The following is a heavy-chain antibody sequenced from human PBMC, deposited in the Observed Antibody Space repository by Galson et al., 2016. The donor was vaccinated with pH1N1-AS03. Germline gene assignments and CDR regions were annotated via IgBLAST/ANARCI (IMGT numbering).Heavy chain of an antibody. CDR2: IIPLSETI. CDR3: ARDRYRDSSRGFYESVY. J-gene: IGHJ4*02. D-gene: IGHD3-22*01. V-gene: IGHV1-69*13. Sequence: SVKVSCKAPGGTFATYAISWVRQARGQGLEWMGGIIPLSETITYAQKFQGRLTITADDSTGTASMELTSLTSDDTAVYYCARDRYRDSSRGFYESVYWGQGTRVTVCS. CDR1: GGTFATYA.